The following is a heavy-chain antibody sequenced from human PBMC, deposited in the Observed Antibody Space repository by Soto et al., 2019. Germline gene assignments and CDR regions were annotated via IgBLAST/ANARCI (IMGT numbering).Heavy chain of an antibody. J-gene: IGHJ3*01. V-gene: IGHV3-48*01. CDR3: ARDQLYYNDISGRPLNAFDV. D-gene: IGHD3-22*01. CDR2: IGIGSSTK. CDR1: GFTFSYYW. Sequence: VGSLRLSCAASGFTFSYYWMHWVRQAPGQGLEWVSYIGIGSSTKYYADSVKGRFTISRDNAKNSLYLQMNSLRAEDTAVYYCARDQLYYNDISGRPLNAFDVWGQGTMVTVSS.